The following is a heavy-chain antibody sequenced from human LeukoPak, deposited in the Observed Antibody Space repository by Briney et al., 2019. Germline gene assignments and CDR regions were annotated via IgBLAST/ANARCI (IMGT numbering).Heavy chain of an antibody. CDR1: GCTFSGYS. D-gene: IGHD3-3*01. CDR2: VSSSSSYI. Sequence: GGSLRLSCAASGCTFSGYSMNWVRQAPGKGLEWVSSVSSSSSYIYYADSVKGRFTISRDNAKNSLYLQMNSLRAEDTAVYYCARDGGSTIFGVVIINPYYYYGMDVWGQGTTVTVSS. V-gene: IGHV3-21*01. CDR3: ARDGGSTIFGVVIINPYYYYGMDV. J-gene: IGHJ6*02.